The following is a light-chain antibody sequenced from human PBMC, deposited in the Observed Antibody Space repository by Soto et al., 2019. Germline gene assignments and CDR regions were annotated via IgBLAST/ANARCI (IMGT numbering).Light chain of an antibody. CDR1: QSITNN. J-gene: IGKJ1*01. V-gene: IGKV3-15*01. CDR3: QHYNNWPPWA. CDR2: GAS. Sequence: EIVMTQSPASLSVSPGGRATLSCRASQSITNNLAWYQQKPGQAPRLLIYGASARATGIPARFSGSGSETEFTLTISSLQSEDSAVYYCQHYNNWPPWAFGQGTKVE.